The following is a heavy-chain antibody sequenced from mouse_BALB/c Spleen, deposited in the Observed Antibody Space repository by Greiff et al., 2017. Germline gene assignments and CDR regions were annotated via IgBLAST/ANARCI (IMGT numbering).Heavy chain of an antibody. Sequence: QVHVKQSGAELVKPGASVKLSCTASGYTFTSYDITWVRQRPEQGLEWIGWIFPGDGSTKYNEKVKGRATLTTDNSSSTAYMQLSRLTSEDSAVYFCARPLPSYSMDYWGQGTSVTVSS. V-gene: IGHV1S56*01. CDR3: ARPLPSYSMDY. D-gene: IGHD6-1*01. J-gene: IGHJ4*01. CDR2: IFPGDGST. CDR1: GYTFTSYD.